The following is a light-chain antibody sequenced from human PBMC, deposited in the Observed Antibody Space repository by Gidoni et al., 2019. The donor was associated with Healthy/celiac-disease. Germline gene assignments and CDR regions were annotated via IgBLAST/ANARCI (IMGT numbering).Light chain of an antibody. CDR1: QRVSRSY. J-gene: IGKJ5*01. CDR3: QQYGSSPVIT. CDR2: GAS. V-gene: IGKV3-20*01. Sequence: EIVVTQSPGTLYLSPGERATLSCSASQRVSRSYLAWYQPKPGQAPRLLIYGASSRATGIPDRFSGSGSGTDFTLTISRLEPDDFAVFYCQQYGSSPVITFGQGTRLEI.